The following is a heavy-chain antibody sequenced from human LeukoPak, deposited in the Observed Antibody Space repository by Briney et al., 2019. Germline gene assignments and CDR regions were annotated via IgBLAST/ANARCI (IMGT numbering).Heavy chain of an antibody. V-gene: IGHV3-30-3*01. Sequence: GGSLRLTCAASGFTFSSYSMHWVRQAPGKGLEWVAFISYVGSNKYYADSVKGRFTISRDNSKNTLYLQMNSLRAEATAVYYCARGDGMDVWGQGTTVTVSS. CDR1: GFTFSSYS. CDR3: ARGDGMDV. CDR2: ISYVGSNK. J-gene: IGHJ6*02.